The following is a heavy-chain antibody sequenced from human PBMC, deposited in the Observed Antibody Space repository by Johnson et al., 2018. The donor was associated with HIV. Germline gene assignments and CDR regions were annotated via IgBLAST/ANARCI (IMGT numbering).Heavy chain of an antibody. Sequence: MMLVESGGGLVQSGGSLRLSCAASGFTVSSNYMSWVRQAPGKGLEWVSVIYSGGRTYYADSVKGRFTISRDNSKNTLYLQMNSLRAEDTAVYYCAKPNSGYALGLGAFDIWGQGTMVTVSS. J-gene: IGHJ3*02. V-gene: IGHV3-66*04. D-gene: IGHD5-12*01. CDR1: GFTVSSNY. CDR3: AKPNSGYALGLGAFDI. CDR2: IYSGGRT.